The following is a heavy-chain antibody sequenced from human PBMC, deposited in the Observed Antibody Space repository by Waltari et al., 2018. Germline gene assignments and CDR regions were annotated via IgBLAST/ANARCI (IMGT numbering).Heavy chain of an antibody. CDR3: ARGKTVEYGSGSYSPIDY. D-gene: IGHD3-10*01. Sequence: QVQLVQSGAEVKKPGSSVKVSCKASGGTFSSYAISWVRQAPGQGLEWMGGIIPIFGTANYEQKFQGRVTITADESTSTAYMELSSLRSEDTAVYYCARGKTVEYGSGSYSPIDYWGQGTLVTVSS. CDR1: GGTFSSYA. CDR2: IIPIFGTA. J-gene: IGHJ4*02. V-gene: IGHV1-69*13.